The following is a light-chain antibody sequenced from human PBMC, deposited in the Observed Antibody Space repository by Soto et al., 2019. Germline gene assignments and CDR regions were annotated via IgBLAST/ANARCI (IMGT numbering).Light chain of an antibody. Sequence: DLQMTQSPSSLSASVGDRVTISCRASQSISTYVNWYRQKPGKAPELLIYAASSLESGVPSRFSGSGSGTDFTLTISNLQPEDFSSYYCQQSYSSPNTFGQGTKLEI. CDR2: AAS. CDR1: QSISTY. V-gene: IGKV1-39*01. J-gene: IGKJ2*01. CDR3: QQSYSSPNT.